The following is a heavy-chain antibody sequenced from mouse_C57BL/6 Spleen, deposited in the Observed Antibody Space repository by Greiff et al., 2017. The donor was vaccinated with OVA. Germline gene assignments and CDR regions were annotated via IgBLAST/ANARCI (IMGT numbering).Heavy chain of an antibody. CDR2: ISYSGST. CDR1: GYSITSGYD. D-gene: IGHD2-4*01. J-gene: IGHJ2*01. V-gene: IGHV3-1*01. Sequence: VQLQQSGPGMVKPSQSLSLTCTVTGYSITSGYDWHWIRHFPGNKLEWMGYISYSGSTNYNPSLKSRISITHDTSKNHFFLKLNSVTTEDTATYYCARMGDYDVFDYWGQGTTLTVSS. CDR3: ARMGDYDVFDY.